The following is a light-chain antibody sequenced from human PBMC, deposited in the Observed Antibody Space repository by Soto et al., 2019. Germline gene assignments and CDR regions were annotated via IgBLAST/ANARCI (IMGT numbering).Light chain of an antibody. V-gene: IGKV3-15*01. CDR2: DAS. CDR3: QQYGSSGT. Sequence: ERMMTQSPATLSLSPGETATLSCRASQTISKNLAWYQQKPGQAPRLLIYDASTRATDIPDRFSGSGSGTEFTLTISSLKSEDFAVYYCQQYGSSGTFGQGTKVDIK. CDR1: QTISKN. J-gene: IGKJ1*01.